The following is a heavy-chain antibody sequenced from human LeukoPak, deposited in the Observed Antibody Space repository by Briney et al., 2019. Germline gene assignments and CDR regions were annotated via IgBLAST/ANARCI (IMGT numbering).Heavy chain of an antibody. Sequence: AGGSLRLSCAASGFTFSSYSMNWVRQAPGKGLEWVSSISSSSSYIYYADSVKGRFTISRDNAKNSLYLQMNSLRAEDTAVYYCARDQGPLAYCGGDCYRLYYYYYMDVWGKGTTVTVSS. V-gene: IGHV3-21*01. CDR2: ISSSSSYI. CDR3: ARDQGPLAYCGGDCYRLYYYYYMDV. J-gene: IGHJ6*03. CDR1: GFTFSSYS. D-gene: IGHD2-21*02.